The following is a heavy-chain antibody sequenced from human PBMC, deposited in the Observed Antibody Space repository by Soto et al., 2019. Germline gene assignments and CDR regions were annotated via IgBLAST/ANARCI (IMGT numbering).Heavy chain of an antibody. D-gene: IGHD1-26*01. V-gene: IGHV4-59*01. CDR3: ARGRDVGATTYLDY. Sequence: SETLSLTCTVSGGSISSYYWSWIRQPPGKGLEWIGYIYYSGSTNYNPSLKSRVTISVDTSKNQFSLKLSSVTAADTAVYYCARGRDVGATTYLDYWGQGTLVTVSS. CDR2: IYYSGST. J-gene: IGHJ4*02. CDR1: GGSISSYY.